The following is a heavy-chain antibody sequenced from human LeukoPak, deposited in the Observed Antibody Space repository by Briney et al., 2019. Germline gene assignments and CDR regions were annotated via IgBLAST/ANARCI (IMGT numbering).Heavy chain of an antibody. J-gene: IGHJ5*02. CDR3: ARERGTYSSSWYAAKDNWFDP. CDR2: YYYSGCT. CDR1: GDSNSIYY. D-gene: IGHD6-13*01. V-gene: IGHV4-59*01. Sequence: NPSDTLTLTCTLSGDSNSIYYGSWLPHPRGRGVEGIVHYYYSGCTNYNPSLKSRVTISVDTSKNQFSLKLSSVTAADTAVDYCARERGTYSSSWYAAKDNWFDPWGQGTLVTASS.